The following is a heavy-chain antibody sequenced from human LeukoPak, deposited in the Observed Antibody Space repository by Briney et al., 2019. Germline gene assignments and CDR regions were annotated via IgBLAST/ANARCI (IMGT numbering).Heavy chain of an antibody. Sequence: PSETLSLTCTVSGGSIISSTGSTSSTSSYWAWIRQPPGKGLEWIGGIYYSDRGSTYYNPSLKSRVTISVGTSKNQYSLKLSSVTATDTAVYYCARFKVGTTLAFDYWGQGTLVTVSS. D-gene: IGHD2/OR15-2a*01. CDR2: IYYSDRGST. CDR1: GGSIISSTGSTSSTSSY. CDR3: ARFKVGTTLAFDY. V-gene: IGHV4-39*01. J-gene: IGHJ4*02.